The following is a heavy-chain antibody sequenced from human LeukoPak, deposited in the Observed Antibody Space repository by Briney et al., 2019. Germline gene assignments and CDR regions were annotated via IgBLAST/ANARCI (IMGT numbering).Heavy chain of an antibody. J-gene: IGHJ4*02. D-gene: IGHD6-13*01. V-gene: IGHV3-30*03. CDR2: ISYDGSNK. CDR1: GFTFSSYG. CDR3: ATHSSSGGFDY. Sequence: GESLRLSCAASGFTFSSYGMHWVRQPPGKGLEWVAVISYDGSNKYYADSVKGRFTISRDNSKNTLYLQMNSLRAEDTAVYYSATHSSSGGFDYWGQGTLVTVSS.